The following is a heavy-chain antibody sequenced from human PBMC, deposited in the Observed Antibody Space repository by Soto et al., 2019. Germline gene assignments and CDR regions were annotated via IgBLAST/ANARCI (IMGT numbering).Heavy chain of an antibody. CDR1: GYTFTIYG. V-gene: IGHV1-18*01. CDR3: ARDQSDAFDI. Sequence: ASVKVSCTASGYTFTIYGIIWVRQAPGQGLEWMGWISAYNGNTNYAQKLQGRVTMTTDTSTSTAYMELRSLRSDDTAVYYCARDQSDAFDIWGQGTMVTVSS. CDR2: ISAYNGNT. J-gene: IGHJ3*02.